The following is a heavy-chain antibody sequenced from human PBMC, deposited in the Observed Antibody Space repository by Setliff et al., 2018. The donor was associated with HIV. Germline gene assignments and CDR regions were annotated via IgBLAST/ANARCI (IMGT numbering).Heavy chain of an antibody. Sequence: PGGSLRLSCAASGFTLDDYAMHWVRQAPGKGLEWVSGISWNSGNIDYADSVKGRFTISRDNAKNSLYLQMNSLRAEDTALYYCAKAPVGGLRSGYTYMDVWGRGTTVTVSS. J-gene: IGHJ6*03. V-gene: IGHV3-9*01. D-gene: IGHD5-12*01. CDR3: AKAPVGGLRSGYTYMDV. CDR1: GFTLDDYA. CDR2: ISWNSGNI.